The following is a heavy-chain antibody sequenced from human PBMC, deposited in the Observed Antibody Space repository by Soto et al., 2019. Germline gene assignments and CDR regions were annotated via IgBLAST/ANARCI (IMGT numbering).Heavy chain of an antibody. J-gene: IGHJ6*02. CDR1: GFIFSRYG. CDR2: ISYDGSNK. V-gene: IGHV3-30*18. Sequence: QVQLVESGGGVVQPGRSLRLSCAASGFIFSRYGMHWARQAPGKGLEWVAVISYDGSNKYYAESVKGRFIISRDKSENTLYLQMNSLRAEDTAVYYCAKDLGSGKPYYYYAMDVWGQGTTVTVSS. CDR3: AKDLGSGKPYYYYAMDV. D-gene: IGHD3-10*01.